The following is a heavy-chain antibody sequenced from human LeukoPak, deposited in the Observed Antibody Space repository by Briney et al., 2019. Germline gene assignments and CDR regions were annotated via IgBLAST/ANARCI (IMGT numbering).Heavy chain of an antibody. Sequence: PSETLSLTCTFSGGSISSYSWSWVRQPPGRGLEWIGYIYFSGRTTYNPSFKTRLTMSLDTSKNQFSLKLSSVTAADTAVYYCARLGGSGSLFDPWGQGTLVTVSS. CDR1: GGSISSYS. J-gene: IGHJ5*02. CDR2: IYFSGRT. CDR3: ARLGGSGSLFDP. V-gene: IGHV4-59*08. D-gene: IGHD3-10*01.